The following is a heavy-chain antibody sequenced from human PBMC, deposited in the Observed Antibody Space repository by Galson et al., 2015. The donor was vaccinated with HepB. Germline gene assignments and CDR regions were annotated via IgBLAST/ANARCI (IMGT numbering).Heavy chain of an antibody. D-gene: IGHD6-13*01. V-gene: IGHV4-38-2*02. CDR1: GYSISSGYY. CDR3: ARDGNSPLSSWYWSVGLYNWFDP. Sequence: ETLSLTCAVSGYSISSGYYWGWIRQPPGKGLEWIGSIYHSGSTYYNPSLKSRVTISVDTSKNQFSLKLSSVTAADTAVYYCARDGNSPLSSWYWSVGLYNWFDPWGQGTLVTVSS. CDR2: IYHSGST. J-gene: IGHJ5*02.